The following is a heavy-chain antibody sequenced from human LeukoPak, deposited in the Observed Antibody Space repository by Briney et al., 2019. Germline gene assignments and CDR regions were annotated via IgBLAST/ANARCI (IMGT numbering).Heavy chain of an antibody. CDR1: GFTFSSYA. CDR2: ISYDGSNK. CDR3: AREDVVTARYYFDY. J-gene: IGHJ4*02. Sequence: ALRLSCAASGFTFSSYAMHWVRQAPGKGLEWVAVISYDGSNKYYADSVKGRFTISRDNSKNTLYLQMNSLRAEDTAVYYCAREDVVTARYYFDYWGQGTLVTVSS. D-gene: IGHD2-21*02. V-gene: IGHV3-30*04.